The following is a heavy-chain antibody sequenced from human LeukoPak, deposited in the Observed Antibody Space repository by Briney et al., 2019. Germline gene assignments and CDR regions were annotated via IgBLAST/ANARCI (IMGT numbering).Heavy chain of an antibody. Sequence: SETLSLTCTVSGGSISSYYWNWIRQPPGKGLEWIGYIYYSGSTNYNPSLKSRVTISVDTSKNQFSLKLSSVTAADTAVYYCARGRSPSLYYFDYWGQGTLVTVSS. J-gene: IGHJ4*02. CDR1: GGSISSYY. D-gene: IGHD2-2*01. CDR3: ARGRSPSLYYFDY. CDR2: IYYSGST. V-gene: IGHV4-59*01.